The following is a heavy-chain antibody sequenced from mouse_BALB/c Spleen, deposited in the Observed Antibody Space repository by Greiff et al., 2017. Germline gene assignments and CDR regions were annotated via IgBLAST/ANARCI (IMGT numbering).Heavy chain of an antibody. CDR3: ARGDSFYFDY. CDR1: GFTFSSYA. J-gene: IGHJ2*01. V-gene: IGHV5-6-5*01. Sequence: EVQRVESGGGLVKPGGSLKLSCAASGFTFSSYAMSWVRQTPEKRLEWVASISSGGSTYYPDSVKGRFTISRDNARNILYLQMSSLRSEDTAMYYCARGDSFYFDYWGQGTTLTVSS. CDR2: ISSGGST.